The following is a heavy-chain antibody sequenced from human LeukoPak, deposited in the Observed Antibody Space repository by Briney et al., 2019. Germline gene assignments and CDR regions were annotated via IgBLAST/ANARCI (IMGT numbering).Heavy chain of an antibody. CDR3: AKDSVTMLRAVISYYYHGMDV. D-gene: IGHD3-10*01. V-gene: IGHV3-43*02. CDR2: ITGDGGTR. CDR1: GFTFHDYA. J-gene: IGHJ6*02. Sequence: GGSLRLSCAASGFTFHDYAMHWVRQAPGKGLEWVSLITGDGGTRHYADPVKGRFTISKDNSKNSLYLQMDSLRAEDSALYYCAKDSVTMLRAVISYYYHGMDVWGQGTTVTVSS.